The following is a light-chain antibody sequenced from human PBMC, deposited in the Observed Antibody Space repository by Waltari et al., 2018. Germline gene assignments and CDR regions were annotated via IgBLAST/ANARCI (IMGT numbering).Light chain of an antibody. V-gene: IGKV3-20*01. J-gene: IGKJ2*01. Sequence: ETVLTQSPGTLSLSPGERATLSCGASQSVSSSYLAWYQQKPGQAPRLLIYGTSTRATGIPDRFSGSGSGTDFTLTISRLEPEDFAMYYCQQYGSSYTFGQGTKLEI. CDR2: GTS. CDR1: QSVSSSY. CDR3: QQYGSSYT.